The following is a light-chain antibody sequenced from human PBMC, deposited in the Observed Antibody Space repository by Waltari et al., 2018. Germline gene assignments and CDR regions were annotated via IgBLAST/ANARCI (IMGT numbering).Light chain of an antibody. J-gene: IGKJ3*01. CDR2: WAS. CDR1: LYSSNNKNY. Sequence: LYSSNNKNYLAWYQQRPGQPPKLLIYWASTRESGVPDRFSGSGSGTDFTLTISSLQAEDVAVYYCQQYYSTPFTFGPGTKVDIK. CDR3: QQYYSTPFT. V-gene: IGKV4-1*01.